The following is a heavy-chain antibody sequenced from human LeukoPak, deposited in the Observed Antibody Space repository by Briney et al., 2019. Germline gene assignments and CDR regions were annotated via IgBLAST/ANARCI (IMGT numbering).Heavy chain of an antibody. V-gene: IGHV1-69*05. CDR1: GGTFSSYA. CDR3: ARSREKYSSSWYFDY. J-gene: IGHJ4*02. Sequence: ASVKVSCKASGGTFSSYAISWVRQAPGQGLEWMGGIIPIFGTANYAQKFQGRVTITTDESTSTAYMELSSLRSEDTAVYYCARSREKYSSSWYFDYWGQGTLVTVSS. D-gene: IGHD6-13*01. CDR2: IIPIFGTA.